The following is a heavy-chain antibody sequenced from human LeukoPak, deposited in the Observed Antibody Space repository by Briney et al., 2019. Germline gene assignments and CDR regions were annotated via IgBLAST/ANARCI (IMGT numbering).Heavy chain of an antibody. V-gene: IGHV1-69*04. CDR3: AREHYGYYVPLDY. J-gene: IGHJ4*02. Sequence: ASVKVSCKASGGTFSSYAISWVRQAPGQGLEWMGRIIPILGIANYAQKFQGRVTITADKSTSTAYMELSSLRSEDTAVYYCAREHYGYYVPLDYWGQGTLVTVSS. CDR2: IIPILGIA. CDR1: GGTFSSYA. D-gene: IGHD4-17*01.